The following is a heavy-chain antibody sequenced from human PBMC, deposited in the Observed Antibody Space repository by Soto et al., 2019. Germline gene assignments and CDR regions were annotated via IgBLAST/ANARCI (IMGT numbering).Heavy chain of an antibody. CDR2: ISSSGSTI. CDR1: GFTFSSFE. V-gene: IGHV3-48*03. J-gene: IGHJ5*02. CDR3: DRGHILNGDKYNWFDP. Sequence: GGSLRLSCATSGFTFSSFEMNWVRQAPGKGLEWVSYISSSGSTIYYADSVKGRFTISRDNAKNSLYLQLNSLRAQDTAVYYCDRGHILNGDKYNWFDPWGQGTLVTVSS. D-gene: IGHD3-9*01.